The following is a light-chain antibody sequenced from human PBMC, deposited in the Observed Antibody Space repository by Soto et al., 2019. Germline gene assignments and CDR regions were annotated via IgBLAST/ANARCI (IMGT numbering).Light chain of an antibody. Sequence: DIQMTQSPSSLSASVGDRVTITCRASQSISSYLNWYQQKPGKAPKLLIYAASSLQSGVPSRFSGSGSGTDFTLTISSLQPEDFATYYCPQSYSTPPPFAQVTKVDI. J-gene: IGKJ1*01. CDR2: AAS. V-gene: IGKV1-39*01. CDR1: QSISSY. CDR3: PQSYSTPPP.